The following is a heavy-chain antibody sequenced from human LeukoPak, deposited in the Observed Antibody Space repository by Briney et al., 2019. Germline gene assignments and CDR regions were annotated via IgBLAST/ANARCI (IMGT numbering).Heavy chain of an antibody. V-gene: IGHV4-30-2*01. D-gene: IGHD3-10*01. CDR2: IYYTGIT. Sequence: SETLSLTCYVSGDSMSGGIYYWSWIRQPPGMGLEWIGYIYYTGITYYNPSLKSRVTISVDTSKNQFSLKLSSVTAADTAVYYCARRTMVRGVNENFDYWGQGTLVTVSS. CDR3: ARRTMVRGVNENFDY. CDR1: GDSMSGGIYY. J-gene: IGHJ4*02.